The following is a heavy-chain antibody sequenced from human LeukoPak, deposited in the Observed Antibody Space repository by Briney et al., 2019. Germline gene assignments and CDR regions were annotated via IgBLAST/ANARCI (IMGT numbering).Heavy chain of an antibody. D-gene: IGHD3-22*01. CDR3: AKRGVVIRVILVGFHKEAYYFDS. J-gene: IGHJ4*02. CDR2: ISDSAGST. Sequence: GGSVRLSCAVSGITLSNYGMSWVRQAAGKGLEWVAGISDSAGSTNFADSVQGRFTTSRDNPKTPLYLQMNSLRAEDTAVYFCAKRGVVIRVILVGFHKEAYYFDSWGQGALVTVSS. V-gene: IGHV3-23*01. CDR1: GITLSNYG.